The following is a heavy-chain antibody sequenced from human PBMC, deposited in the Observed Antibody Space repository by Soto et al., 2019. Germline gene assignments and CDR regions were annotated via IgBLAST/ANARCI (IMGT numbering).Heavy chain of an antibody. CDR2: IDWDDDK. D-gene: IGHD6-19*01. Sequence: SGPTLVNPTQTLTLTCTFSGFSLSTSGMCVSWIRQPPGKALEWLALIDWDDDKYYSTSLKTRLTISKDTSKNQVVLTMTNMDPVDTATYYCARIRGGYSSGWYYYYGMDVWGQGTTVTVSS. V-gene: IGHV2-70*01. J-gene: IGHJ6*02. CDR3: ARIRGGYSSGWYYYYGMDV. CDR1: GFSLSTSGMC.